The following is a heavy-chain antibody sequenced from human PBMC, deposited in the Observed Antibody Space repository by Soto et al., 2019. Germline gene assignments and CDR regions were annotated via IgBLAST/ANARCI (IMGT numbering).Heavy chain of an antibody. CDR3: AKGAVAGTPTSYYYYGMDV. Sequence: QVQLLQSGAEVKKPGSSVRVSCEASGGTFRTYASSWVRQAPGQGLEWMGEIIPIFGTVNYAQKFQGRVTITADESTTTVYIDLRSLRSEDTAVYYCAKGAVAGTPTSYYYYGMDVWGQGTTVTVSS. J-gene: IGHJ6*02. V-gene: IGHV1-69*12. CDR1: GGTFRTYA. CDR2: IIPIFGTV. D-gene: IGHD6-19*01.